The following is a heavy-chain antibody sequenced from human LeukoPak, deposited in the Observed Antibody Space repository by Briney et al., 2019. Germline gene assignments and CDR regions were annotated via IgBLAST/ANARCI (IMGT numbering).Heavy chain of an antibody. V-gene: IGHV1-2*02. D-gene: IGHD6-13*01. Sequence: AASVKVSCKASGYTFTGYYMHWVRQAPGQGLEWMGWINPNSGDTNSAQKFQGRVTMTRDTSINTAYMELSRLTSDDTAVYYCARAPSYGSSWYLVDYWGQGTLVTVSS. CDR1: GYTFTGYY. CDR2: INPNSGDT. CDR3: ARAPSYGSSWYLVDY. J-gene: IGHJ4*02.